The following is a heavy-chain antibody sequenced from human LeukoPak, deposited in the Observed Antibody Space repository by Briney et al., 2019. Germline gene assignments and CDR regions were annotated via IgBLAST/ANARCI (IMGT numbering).Heavy chain of an antibody. CDR1: GGSISSGTYY. V-gene: IGHV4-61*02. D-gene: IGHD4/OR15-4a*01. Sequence: SETLSLTCTVSGGSISSGTYYWTWIRQPAGRGLEWIGRIYTSGSTNYNPSLKRRVTISVDTSKNQFSLKLRSVTAADTAVYYCARSGLSRFDYWGQGTLVTVSS. CDR2: IYTSGST. J-gene: IGHJ4*02. CDR3: ARSGLSRFDY.